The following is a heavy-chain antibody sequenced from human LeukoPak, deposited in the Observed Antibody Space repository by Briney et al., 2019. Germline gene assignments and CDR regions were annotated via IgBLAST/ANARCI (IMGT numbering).Heavy chain of an antibody. CDR3: AGYCSTTSCYGVDY. J-gene: IGHJ4*02. Sequence: TGGSPRLSCAASGFTFSSYGMHWVRQAPGKGLEWVSYISSSSSAIYYADSVKGRFTISRDNAKNSLYLQMNSLRAEDTAVYYCAGYCSTTSCYGVDYWGQGTLVTVSS. V-gene: IGHV3-48*01. CDR1: GFTFSSYG. CDR2: ISSSSSAI. D-gene: IGHD2-2*01.